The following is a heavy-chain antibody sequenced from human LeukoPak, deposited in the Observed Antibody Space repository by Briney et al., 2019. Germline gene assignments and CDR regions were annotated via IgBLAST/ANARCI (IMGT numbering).Heavy chain of an antibody. CDR1: GFTFDDYA. CDR3: AKDMSSSGRDAFDI. D-gene: IGHD6-19*01. V-gene: IGHV3-9*01. CDR2: ISWNSGSI. Sequence: SGRSLRLSCAASGFTFDDYAMHWVRQAPGKGLEWVSGISWNSGSIGYADSVKGRFTISRDNAKNSLYLQMNSLRAEDTALYYCAKDMSSSGRDAFDIWGQGTMVTVSS. J-gene: IGHJ3*02.